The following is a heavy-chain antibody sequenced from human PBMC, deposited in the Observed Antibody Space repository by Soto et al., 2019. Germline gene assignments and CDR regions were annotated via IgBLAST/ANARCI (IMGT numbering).Heavy chain of an antibody. Sequence: GGSLRLSCAASGFTFDDYAMHWVRQAPGKGLEWVANIKQDGSQKYYVDSVKGRFTISRDNAKNSLYLQMNSLRVEDTAVYYCASAYYYDSSGYSPGGYWGQGTLVTVSS. CDR2: IKQDGSQK. J-gene: IGHJ4*02. CDR3: ASAYYYDSSGYSPGGY. V-gene: IGHV3-7*01. D-gene: IGHD3-22*01. CDR1: GFTFDDYA.